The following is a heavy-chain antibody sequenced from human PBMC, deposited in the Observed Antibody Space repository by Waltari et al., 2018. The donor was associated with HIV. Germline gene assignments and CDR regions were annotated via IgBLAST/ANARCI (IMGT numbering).Heavy chain of an antibody. Sequence: EAQLVESGGKLVRPGGSVRISCVGSGLSVNNFWMSWGVRVPGEGLEWVAKINQDGSEMYVLDSVKGRFAISRDNANNSVSLQITNAKVDDTGLYYCARDKGYEETCDFPWNWFDPWGQGTLVTVSS. D-gene: IGHD3-3*01. J-gene: IGHJ5*02. CDR1: GLSVNNFW. V-gene: IGHV3-7*01. CDR2: INQDGSEM. CDR3: ARDKGYEETCDFPWNWFDP.